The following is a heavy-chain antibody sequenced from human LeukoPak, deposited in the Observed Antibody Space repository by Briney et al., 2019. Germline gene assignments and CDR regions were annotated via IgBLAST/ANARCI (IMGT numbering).Heavy chain of an antibody. Sequence: PSETLSLTCTVSGGSISSSSYYWSWIRQPRGKGLECIESIYFSGSTYYNPSLKSQVTISVDTSKNQLCLKVTSVTAADTGVYYCARRVDTDLITGERASFDYWGQGTLVTVSS. CDR1: GGSISSSSYY. CDR2: IYFSGST. V-gene: IGHV4-39*01. CDR3: ARRVDTDLITGERASFDY. D-gene: IGHD5-18*01. J-gene: IGHJ4*02.